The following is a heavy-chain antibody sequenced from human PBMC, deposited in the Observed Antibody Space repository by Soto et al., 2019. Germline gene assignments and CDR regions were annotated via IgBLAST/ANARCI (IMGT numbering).Heavy chain of an antibody. CDR3: AKGYSPSGVEFDY. CDR1: GFTFSSYA. Sequence: EVQLLESGGGLVQPGGSLRLSCAASGFTFSSYAMSWVRQAPGKGLEWVSAISGSGGSTYYADSVKGRFTISRDNSKNTLYLQMNSMRAEDTAVYYCAKGYSPSGVEFDYWGQGTLVTVSS. J-gene: IGHJ4*02. V-gene: IGHV3-23*01. CDR2: ISGSGGST. D-gene: IGHD2-15*01.